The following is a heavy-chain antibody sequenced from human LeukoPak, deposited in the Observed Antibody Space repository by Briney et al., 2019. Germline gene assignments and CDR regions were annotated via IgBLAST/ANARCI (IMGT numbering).Heavy chain of an antibody. V-gene: IGHV3-7*01. CDR3: ARSMITFGGVIVNGDAFDI. CDR2: IKQDGSEK. CDR1: GFTFSSYW. J-gene: IGHJ3*02. D-gene: IGHD3-16*02. Sequence: GGSLRLSCAASGFTFSSYWMSWVRQAPGKGLEWVANIKQDGSEKYYVDSVKGRFTISRDNAKNSLYLQMNSLRAEDTAVYYCARSMITFGGVIVNGDAFDIWGQGTMVTVSS.